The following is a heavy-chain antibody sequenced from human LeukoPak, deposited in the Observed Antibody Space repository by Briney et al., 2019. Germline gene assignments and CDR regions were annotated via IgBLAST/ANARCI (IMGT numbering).Heavy chain of an antibody. CDR1: GFTFSRYG. Sequence: PGGSLRLSCAASGFTFSRYGMHWVRQAPGKGLDWVAVISYDGNIKIHADSVKGRFTISRDDSTNTLFLQMNSLTAEDTAVSFCARLFVGGSPDFFDYWGQGTLVTVSS. D-gene: IGHD2-15*01. J-gene: IGHJ4*02. V-gene: IGHV3-30*06. CDR3: ARLFVGGSPDFFDY. CDR2: ISYDGNIK.